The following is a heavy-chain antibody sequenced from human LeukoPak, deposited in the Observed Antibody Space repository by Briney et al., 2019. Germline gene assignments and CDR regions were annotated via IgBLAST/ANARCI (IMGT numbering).Heavy chain of an antibody. V-gene: IGHV4-59*01. Sequence: SETLSLTCTVSGGSISSYYWSWLRQPPGKGLEWIGYIYYSWSTNYNPSLKSRVTISLDTSKNQFSLKLSSLTAADTAVYYCARRVAGESRAFDIWGQGTMVTVSS. D-gene: IGHD3-10*01. CDR3: ARRVAGESRAFDI. J-gene: IGHJ3*02. CDR1: GGSISSYY. CDR2: IYYSWST.